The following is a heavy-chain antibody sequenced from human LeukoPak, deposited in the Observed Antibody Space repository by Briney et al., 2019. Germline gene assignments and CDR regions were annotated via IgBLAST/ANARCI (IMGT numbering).Heavy chain of an antibody. CDR3: ARFIAVAGRRTDWFDP. Sequence: ASVKVSCKASGYTFTSYGISWVRQAPGQGLEWMGWISAYNGNTNYAQKLQGRVTMTTDTSTSTAYLQWSSLKASDTAMYYCARFIAVAGRRTDWFDPWGQGTLVTVSS. V-gene: IGHV1-18*01. J-gene: IGHJ5*02. CDR1: GYTFTSYG. CDR2: ISAYNGNT. D-gene: IGHD6-19*01.